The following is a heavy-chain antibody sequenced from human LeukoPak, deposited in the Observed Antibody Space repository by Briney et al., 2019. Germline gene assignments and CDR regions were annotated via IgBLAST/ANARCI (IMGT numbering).Heavy chain of an antibody. CDR1: GFTFSNYA. J-gene: IGHJ4*02. V-gene: IGHV3-23*01. D-gene: IGHD6-13*01. CDR3: AKSNGYTNSWYDY. CDR2: ISASGGST. Sequence: GGSLRVSCAASGFTFSNYAMSWVRQAPGKGLEWGSGISASGGSTYYAHSVNGRFTISRDNSKNTVSLQMDSLRAEDTALYYCAKSNGYTNSWYDYWGQGTLVSVSS.